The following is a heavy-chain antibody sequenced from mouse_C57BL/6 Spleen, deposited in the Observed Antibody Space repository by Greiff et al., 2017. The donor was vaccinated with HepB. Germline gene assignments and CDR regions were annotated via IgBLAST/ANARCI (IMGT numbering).Heavy chain of an antibody. Sequence: QVQLQQSGPGLVQPSQSLSITCTVSGFSLTSYGVHWVRQSPGKGLEWLGVIWRGGSTDYNAAFMSRLSITKDNSKSQVFFKMNSLQADDTAIYYCAKGDYGSSGSFAYWGQGTLVTVSA. D-gene: IGHD1-1*01. CDR2: IWRGGST. CDR1: GFSLTSYG. V-gene: IGHV2-5*01. CDR3: AKGDYGSSGSFAY. J-gene: IGHJ3*01.